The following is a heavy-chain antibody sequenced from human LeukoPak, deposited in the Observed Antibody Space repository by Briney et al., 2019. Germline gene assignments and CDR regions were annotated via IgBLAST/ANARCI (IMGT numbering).Heavy chain of an antibody. D-gene: IGHD3-3*01. V-gene: IGHV3-30*02. CDR3: AREVAIFGVVIDAFDI. J-gene: IGHJ3*02. Sequence: GGSLRLSCAASGFTFSSYGMHWVRQAPGKGLEWVAFIRYDGSNKYYADSVKGRFTISRDNSKNTLYLQMNSLRAEDTAVYYCAREVAIFGVVIDAFDIWGQGTMVTVSS. CDR2: IRYDGSNK. CDR1: GFTFSSYG.